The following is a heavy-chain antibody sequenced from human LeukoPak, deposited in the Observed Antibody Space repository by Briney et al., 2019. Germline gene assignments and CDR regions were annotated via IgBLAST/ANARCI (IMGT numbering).Heavy chain of an antibody. CDR2: ISSSSSYI. Sequence: GGSLRLSCAASGFTFSSYSMNWVRQAPGKGLEWVSSISSSSSYIYYADSVKGRFTISRDNSKNTLYLQMNSLRAEDTAVYYCAKEGHQCSGGSCYFFDYWGQGTLVTVSS. D-gene: IGHD2-15*01. J-gene: IGHJ4*02. CDR3: AKEGHQCSGGSCYFFDY. CDR1: GFTFSSYS. V-gene: IGHV3-21*04.